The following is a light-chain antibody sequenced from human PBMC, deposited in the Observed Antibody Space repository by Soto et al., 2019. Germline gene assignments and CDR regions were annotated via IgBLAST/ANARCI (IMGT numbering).Light chain of an antibody. J-gene: IGKJ1*01. CDR1: QSVSSY. Sequence: EIVLTQSPGTLSLSPGERATLSCRASQSVSSYLAWYQQNTGEAPRLLLSDASHRATGIPARFSGSGSGTEFSRTISTLQSEDFAVYDCQEYLRCPPGMFGQGTKVDIK. CDR3: QEYLRCPPGM. V-gene: IGKV3D-15*01. CDR2: DAS.